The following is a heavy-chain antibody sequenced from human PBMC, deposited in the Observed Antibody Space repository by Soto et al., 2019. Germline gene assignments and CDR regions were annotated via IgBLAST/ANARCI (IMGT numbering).Heavy chain of an antibody. CDR3: AGAPVVLYDRDY. J-gene: IGHJ4*02. V-gene: IGHV3-30-3*01. CDR1: GFTFSSYA. Sequence: QVQLVESGGGVVQPGRSLRLSCAASGFTFSSYAMHWVRQAPGKGLEWVAVISYDGSNKYYADSVKGRFTISRDNSKNTLYLQLNSLRAEDTAVYFGAGAPVVLYDRDYWGQGTLVTVSS. CDR2: ISYDGSNK. D-gene: IGHD3-22*01.